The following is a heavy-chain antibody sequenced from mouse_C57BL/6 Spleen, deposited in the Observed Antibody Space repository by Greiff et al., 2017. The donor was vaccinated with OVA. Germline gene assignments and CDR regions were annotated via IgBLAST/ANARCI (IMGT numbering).Heavy chain of an antibody. V-gene: IGHV1-15*01. CDR2: IDPETGGT. D-gene: IGHD1-1*01. CDR1: GYTFTDYE. J-gene: IGHJ2*01. CDR3: TREVLRSYYFDY. Sequence: QVQLQQSGAELVRPGASVTLSCKASGYTFTDYEMHWVKQTPVHGLEWIGAIDPETGGTAYNQKFKGKAILTADKSSSTAYMELRSLTSEDSAVYYCTREVLRSYYFDYWGQGTTLTVSS.